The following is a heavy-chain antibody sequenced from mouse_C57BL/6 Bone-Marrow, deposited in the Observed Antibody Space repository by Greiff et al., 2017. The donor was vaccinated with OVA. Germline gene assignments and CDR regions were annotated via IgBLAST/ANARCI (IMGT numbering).Heavy chain of an antibody. CDR3: ARKGNYYGSSSFAY. J-gene: IGHJ3*01. CDR1: GYAFSSSW. Sequence: VNVVESGPELVKPGASVKISCKASGYAFSSSWMNWVKQRPGKGLEWIGRIYPGDGDTNYNGKFKGKATLTADKSSSTAYMQLSSLTSEDSAVYFCARKGNYYGSSSFAYWGQGTLVTVSA. CDR2: IYPGDGDT. D-gene: IGHD1-1*01. V-gene: IGHV1-82*01.